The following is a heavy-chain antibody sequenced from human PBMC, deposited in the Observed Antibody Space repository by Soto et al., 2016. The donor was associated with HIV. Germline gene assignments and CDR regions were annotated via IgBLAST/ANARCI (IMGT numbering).Heavy chain of an antibody. D-gene: IGHD5-12*01. CDR2: ISAYDGEP. Sequence: VQLVQSGAEVKKPGASVKVSCKTSGYSFTSYGLSWVRQAPGQGLEWMGWISAYDGEPNYVQRLQGRVTMTTDRSTRTAYMELRNLRSDDTAVYYCAREDGYGGYARMDVWGQGTTVTVSS. CDR1: GYSFTSYG. J-gene: IGHJ6*02. CDR3: AREDGYGGYARMDV. V-gene: IGHV1-18*01.